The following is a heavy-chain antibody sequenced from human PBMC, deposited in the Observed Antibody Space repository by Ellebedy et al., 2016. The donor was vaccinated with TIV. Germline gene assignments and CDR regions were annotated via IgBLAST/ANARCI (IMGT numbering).Heavy chain of an antibody. CDR2: ISYDGSNK. D-gene: IGHD6-19*01. CDR3: ARDSSGIL. CDR1: GFTFSSYA. J-gene: IGHJ4*02. V-gene: IGHV3-30-3*01. Sequence: GESLKISXAASGFTFSSYAMHWVRQAPGKGLEWVAVISYDGSNKYYADSVKGRFTISRDNSKNTLYLQMNSLRAEDTAVYYCARDSSGILWGQGTLVTVSS.